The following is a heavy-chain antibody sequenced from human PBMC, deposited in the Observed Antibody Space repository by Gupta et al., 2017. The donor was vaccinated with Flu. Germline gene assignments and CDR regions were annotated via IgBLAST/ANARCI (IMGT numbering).Heavy chain of an antibody. D-gene: IGHD2-2*02. V-gene: IGHV3-33*01. CDR2: IWYDGSNK. CDR3: ARDSFYCSSTSCYTRRYFDY. Sequence: AVIWYDGSNKYYADSVKGRFTISRDNSKNTLYLQMNSLRAEDTAVYYCARDSFYCSSTSCYTRRYFDYWGQGTLVTVSS. J-gene: IGHJ4*02.